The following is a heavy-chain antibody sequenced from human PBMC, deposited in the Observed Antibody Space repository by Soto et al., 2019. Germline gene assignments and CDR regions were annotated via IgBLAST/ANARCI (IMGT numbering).Heavy chain of an antibody. J-gene: IGHJ4*02. D-gene: IGHD1-7*01. V-gene: IGHV1-3*01. CDR3: ARGGGNCPYVDS. CDR2: IIAGNGNT. Sequence: QVQLVQSGAEVKRPGASVKVACRASGNTLTASAVHWVRQAPGQRLEWMGWIIAGNGNTKYSQKFQGRLTLTRDTSATRAYMELNTLRSEDTAVYFCARGGGNCPYVDSWGQVPLVNVSS. CDR1: GNTLTASA.